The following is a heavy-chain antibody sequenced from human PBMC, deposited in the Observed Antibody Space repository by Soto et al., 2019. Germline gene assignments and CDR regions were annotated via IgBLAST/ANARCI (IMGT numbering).Heavy chain of an antibody. J-gene: IGHJ6*02. CDR1: GGSVVSGSLY. D-gene: IGHD5-12*01. Sequence: SETLSLTCTVSGGSVVSGSLYFICIRRRPWNGLEWIGYFYDSGSTNYNPSLRSRVTMSVDTSKNQFSLKLSSVTAADTAVYYCAASAPPATNYYYAMDVWGQGTTVTVSS. CDR3: AASAPPATNYYYAMDV. V-gene: IGHV4-61*01. CDR2: FYDSGST.